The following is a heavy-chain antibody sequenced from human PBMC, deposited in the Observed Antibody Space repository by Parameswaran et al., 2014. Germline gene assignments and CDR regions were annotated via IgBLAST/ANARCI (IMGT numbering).Heavy chain of an antibody. D-gene: IGHD2-21*02. Sequence: RWIRQPPGKGLEWIGYIYYSGSTSYSPSLRSRVTISLDMSKNQFSLKLTSVTAADTAMYYCARTADSAFWPHPFDYWGQGTLVTVSS. CDR3: ARTADSAFWPHPFDY. V-gene: IGHV4-31*02. CDR2: IYYSGST. J-gene: IGHJ4*02.